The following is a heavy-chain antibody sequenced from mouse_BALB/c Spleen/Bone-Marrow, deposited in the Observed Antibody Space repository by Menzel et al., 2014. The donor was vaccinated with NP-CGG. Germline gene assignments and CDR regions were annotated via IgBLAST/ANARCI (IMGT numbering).Heavy chain of an antibody. CDR3: ARRKVFDGYSWFAY. CDR1: GFTFSSYA. CDR2: ISSGGSYT. V-gene: IGHV5-9-3*01. J-gene: IGHJ3*01. D-gene: IGHD2-3*01. Sequence: DVQLVESGGGLVKPGGSLKLSCAASGFTFSSYAMSWVRQTPEKRLEWVATISSGGSYTYYPDSVKGRFTISRDNAKNTLYLQTSSLRSEDTAMYYCARRKVFDGYSWFAYWGQGTLVTVSA.